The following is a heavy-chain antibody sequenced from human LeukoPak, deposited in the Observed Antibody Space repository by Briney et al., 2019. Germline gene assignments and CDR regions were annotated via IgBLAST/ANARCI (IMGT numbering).Heavy chain of an antibody. V-gene: IGHV4-4*09. CDR2: IYNSGST. CDR1: GGSISSYH. Sequence: SETLSLTCSVSGGSISSYHWSWIRQPPGKGLEWIGNIYNSGSTNYNPSLKSRVTISVDTSKNQFSLKLSSVTAADTAVYYCARLSWWFDPWGQGTLVTVSS. J-gene: IGHJ5*02. CDR3: ARLSWWFDP.